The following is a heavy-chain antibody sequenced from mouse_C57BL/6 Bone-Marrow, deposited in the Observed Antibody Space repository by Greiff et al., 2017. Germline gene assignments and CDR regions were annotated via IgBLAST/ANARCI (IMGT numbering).Heavy chain of an antibody. V-gene: IGHV1-59*01. CDR1: GYTFTSYW. CDR3: ARWFPFAY. Sequence: QVQLQQSGAELVRPGTSVKLSCKASGYTFTSYWMHWVKQRPGQGLEWIGVIDPSDSYTNYNQKFKGKATLTVDTSSSTAYMQLSSLTSEDSAVYYCARWFPFAYWGQGTLVTVSA. J-gene: IGHJ3*01. D-gene: IGHD2-2*01. CDR2: IDPSDSYT.